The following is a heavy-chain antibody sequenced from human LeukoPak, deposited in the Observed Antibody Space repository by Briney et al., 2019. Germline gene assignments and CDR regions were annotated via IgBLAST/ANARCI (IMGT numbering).Heavy chain of an antibody. CDR3: AVTAVAEGLGDY. J-gene: IGHJ4*02. Sequence: ASVKVSCKASGYTFTSYGISWVRQAPGQGLEWMGWISAYNGNTNYAQKLQGRVTMTTDTSTSTAYMELRSLRSDDTAVYYCAVTAVAEGLGDYWGQGTLVTVSS. D-gene: IGHD6-19*01. V-gene: IGHV1-18*01. CDR1: GYTFTSYG. CDR2: ISAYNGNT.